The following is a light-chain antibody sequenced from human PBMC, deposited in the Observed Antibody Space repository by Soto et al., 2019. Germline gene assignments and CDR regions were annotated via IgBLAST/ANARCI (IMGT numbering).Light chain of an antibody. J-gene: IGLJ2*01. CDR1: NSNIGSNT. CDR3: AAWDNGLNGVV. CDR2: TNN. Sequence: QSVLTQPPSASGTPGQRVIISCSGSNSNIGSNTANWYQQLPGTAPKLLIYTNNQRPSVVPDRFSGSKSGTSASLAISGLQSEDEAEYYCAAWDNGLNGVVFGGGTKLTVL. V-gene: IGLV1-44*01.